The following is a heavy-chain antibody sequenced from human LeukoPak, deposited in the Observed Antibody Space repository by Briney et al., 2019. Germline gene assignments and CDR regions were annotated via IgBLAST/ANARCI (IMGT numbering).Heavy chain of an antibody. CDR1: GGSISSSSYY. CDR2: IYYSGST. V-gene: IGHV4-39*01. Sequence: PSETLSLTCTVSGGSISSSSYYWGWIRQPPGKGLEWIGSIYYSGSTYYNPSLKSRVTISVDTSKNQFSLKLSSVTAADTAVYYCARALPYSGYERNWFDPWGQGTLVTVSS. D-gene: IGHD5-12*01. CDR3: ARALPYSGYERNWFDP. J-gene: IGHJ5*02.